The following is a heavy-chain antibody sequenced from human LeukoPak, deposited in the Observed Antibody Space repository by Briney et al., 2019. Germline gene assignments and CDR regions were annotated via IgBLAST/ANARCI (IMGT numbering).Heavy chain of an antibody. CDR1: GFTFSSYW. CDR3: ATLSFSSSWYPRDYYYGMDV. Sequence: GGSLRLSCAASGFTFSSYWMSWVRQAPGKGLEWVANIKQDGSEKYYVDSVKGRFTISRDNAKSSLYLQMNSLRAEDTAVYYCATLSFSSSWYPRDYYYGMDVWGQGTTVTVSS. J-gene: IGHJ6*02. CDR2: IKQDGSEK. V-gene: IGHV3-7*01. D-gene: IGHD6-13*01.